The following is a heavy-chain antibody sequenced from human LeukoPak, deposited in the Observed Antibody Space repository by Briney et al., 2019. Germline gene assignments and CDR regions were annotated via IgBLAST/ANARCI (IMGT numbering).Heavy chain of an antibody. D-gene: IGHD2-2*01. V-gene: IGHV1-69*01. CDR1: GGTFSSYA. J-gene: IGHJ5*02. CDR2: IIPIFGTA. CDR3: ARETAHCSSTSCPINWFDP. Sequence: ASVKVSCKASGGTFSSYAISWVRQAPGQGLEWMGGIIPIFGTANYAQKFQGRVTITADESTSTAYMELSSLRSEDTAVYYCARETAHCSSTSCPINWFDPWGQGTLVTVSS.